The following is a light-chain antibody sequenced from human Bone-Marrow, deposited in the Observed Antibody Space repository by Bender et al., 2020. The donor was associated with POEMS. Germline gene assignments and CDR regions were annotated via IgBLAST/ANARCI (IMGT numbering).Light chain of an antibody. CDR3: QAWDSTTASHV. CDR1: KLGDKY. Sequence: SYELTQPPSVSVSPGQTASITCSGDKLGDKYTCWYQQKPGQSPVLVIYQDGKRPSGIPERFSGSNSGDTATLTISGTQAMDEADYYCQAWDSTTASHVFGTGTKVTVL. J-gene: IGLJ1*01. V-gene: IGLV3-1*01. CDR2: QDG.